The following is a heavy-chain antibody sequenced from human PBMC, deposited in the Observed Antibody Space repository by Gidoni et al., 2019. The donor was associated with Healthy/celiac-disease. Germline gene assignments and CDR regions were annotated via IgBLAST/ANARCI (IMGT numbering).Heavy chain of an antibody. J-gene: IGHJ6*02. Sequence: QVQLVQSGAEVKKPGSSVKVSCKASGGTFSSYAISWVRQAPGQGLEWMGGIIPSFGTANYAQKFQGRVTITADESTSTAYMELSSLRSEDTAVYYCARDRYYYDSSGYYYYGMDVWGQGTTVTVSS. D-gene: IGHD3-22*01. V-gene: IGHV1-69*01. CDR1: GGTFSSYA. CDR2: IIPSFGTA. CDR3: ARDRYYYDSSGYYYYGMDV.